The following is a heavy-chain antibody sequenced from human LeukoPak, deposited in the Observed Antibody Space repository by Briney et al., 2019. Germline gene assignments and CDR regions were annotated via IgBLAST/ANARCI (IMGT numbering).Heavy chain of an antibody. D-gene: IGHD1-26*01. CDR1: GFTFSDYY. Sequence: GGSLRLSCAASGFTFSDYYMSWIRQAPGKGLEWVSYISNNGSSIYYADSVKGRFTISRDNAKNSLYLQLNSLRAEDTAVYYCARRRGSYSFDHWGQGTLVTVSS. V-gene: IGHV3-11*01. CDR3: ARRRGSYSFDH. J-gene: IGHJ4*02. CDR2: ISNNGSSI.